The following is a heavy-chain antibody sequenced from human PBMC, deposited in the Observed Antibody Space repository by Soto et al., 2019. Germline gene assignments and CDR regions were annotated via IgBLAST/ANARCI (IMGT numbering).Heavy chain of an antibody. CDR1: GYTFTSYY. CDR2: INPSGVST. D-gene: IGHD1-1*01. V-gene: IGHV1-46*03. CDR3: SRGYPPRDQLGNLPGAF. J-gene: IGHJ4*02. Sequence: QVQLVQSGAEVMQPGASVKVSCKASGYTFTSYYIQWVRQAPGQGLEWMGIINPSGVSTNYAQKFQGRVTMTRDTSTSTVYMELSSLRSEDTAIYYCSRGYPPRDQLGNLPGAFWGQGTLVTVSS.